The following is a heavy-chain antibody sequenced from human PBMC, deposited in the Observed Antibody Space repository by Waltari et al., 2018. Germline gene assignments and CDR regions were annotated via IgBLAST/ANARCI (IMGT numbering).Heavy chain of an antibody. CDR3: ASHPEDFYYYMDV. Sequence: EVQLVESGVGLAKPGGSLRRSCSGSELRFMAYTMNWLRLTPGKGLEWVSSIGSSSTYTYYADSVKGRFTISRDNAANSLYLEMNALRPDDTGVYYCASHPEDFYYYMDVWGKGTTVTVSS. J-gene: IGHJ6*03. CDR1: ELRFMAYT. V-gene: IGHV3-21*06. CDR2: IGSSSTYT.